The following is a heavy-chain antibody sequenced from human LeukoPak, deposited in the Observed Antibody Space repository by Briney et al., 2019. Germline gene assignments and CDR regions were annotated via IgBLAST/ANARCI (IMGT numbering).Heavy chain of an antibody. J-gene: IGHJ6*02. CDR2: IYYRGST. V-gene: IGHV4-61*01. CDR1: GGSVSSGSYY. CDR3: ARAVVYYDSSGYYYYYGMDV. D-gene: IGHD3-22*01. Sequence: SETLSLTCTVSGGSVSSGSYYWSWIRQPPGKGLVWIGYIYYRGSTNYNPSLKSRVTISVDTSKDQFSLKLSSVTAADTAVYYCARAVVYYDSSGYYYYYGMDVWGQGTTVTVSS.